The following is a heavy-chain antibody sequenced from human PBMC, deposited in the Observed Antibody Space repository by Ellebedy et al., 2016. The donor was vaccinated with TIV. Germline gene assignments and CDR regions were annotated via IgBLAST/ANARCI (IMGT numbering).Heavy chain of an antibody. CDR1: GASISDDQWSQSQ. V-gene: IGHV4-61*01. J-gene: IGHJ3*02. D-gene: IGHD3-16*01. CDR3: ARAGGGPKDDAFDM. CDR2: IADKGRG. Sequence: MPSETLSLTCTVSGASISDDQWSQSQWNWVRQPPGKGLEWIGYIADKGRGDYNATLKSRVTISLNTPRNQFSLKLSSVTAADTAIYYCARAGGGPKDDAFDMWGQGTMVTVSS.